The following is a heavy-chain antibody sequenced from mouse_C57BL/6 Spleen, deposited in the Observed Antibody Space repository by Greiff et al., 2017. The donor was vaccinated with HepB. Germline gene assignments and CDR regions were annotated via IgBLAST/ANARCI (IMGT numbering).Heavy chain of an antibody. J-gene: IGHJ3*01. CDR3: ATLSSCFAY. CDR2: IYPGSGNT. Sequence: QVQLQQSGAELVRPGASVKLSCKASGYTFTDYYINWVKQRPGQGLEWIARIYPGSGNTYYNEKFKGKATLTAEKASSTAYMQLSSLTSEDSAVYFCATLSSCFAYWGQGTLVTVSA. V-gene: IGHV1-76*01. CDR1: GYTFTDYY.